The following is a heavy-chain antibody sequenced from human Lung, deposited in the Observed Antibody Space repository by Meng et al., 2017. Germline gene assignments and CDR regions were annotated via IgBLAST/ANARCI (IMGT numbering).Heavy chain of an antibody. CDR3: VRRTYSSGWYFDY. Sequence: QPQRVGAGQVKPSETLSLTCAVYGGSFSGYYGSWIRQPPGKGLEWIGEIIDSGSTNYNPSLKSRVTISVDTSKNQFSLRVTSVTAADRAVYYCVRRTYSSGWYFDYWGQGTLVTVSS. CDR2: IIDSGST. D-gene: IGHD6-19*01. CDR1: GGSFSGYY. V-gene: IGHV4-34*02. J-gene: IGHJ4*02.